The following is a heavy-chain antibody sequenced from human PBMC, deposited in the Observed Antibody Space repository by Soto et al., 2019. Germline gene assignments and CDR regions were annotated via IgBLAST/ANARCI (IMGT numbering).Heavy chain of an antibody. Sequence: EVQLLESGGGLVQPGGSLRLSCAASGFTFNNYALTWVRQAPGKGLEWVSAISGSGGGTYYADSVKGRFTISRDSSRNTLYLQMDSLRAEDTAVYHCAKAGIDGYNLGFDSWGQGTLVTVSS. V-gene: IGHV3-23*01. CDR2: ISGSGGGT. J-gene: IGHJ4*02. CDR1: GFTFNNYA. CDR3: AKAGIDGYNLGFDS. D-gene: IGHD5-12*01.